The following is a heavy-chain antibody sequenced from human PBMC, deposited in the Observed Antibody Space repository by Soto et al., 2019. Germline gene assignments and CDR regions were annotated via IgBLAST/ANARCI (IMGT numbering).Heavy chain of an antibody. CDR2: IYYSGST. CDR1: GGSISSSSYY. Sequence: QLQLQESGPGLVKPSETLSLTCTVSGGSISSSSYYWGWIRQPPGKGLEWIGSIYYSGSTYYNPSLKSRVTISVDTSQSQFSLKLSSVTAADTAVYYGATLWFGESPYWGPGTLVTVYS. J-gene: IGHJ4*02. CDR3: ATLWFGESPY. D-gene: IGHD3-10*01. V-gene: IGHV4-39*01.